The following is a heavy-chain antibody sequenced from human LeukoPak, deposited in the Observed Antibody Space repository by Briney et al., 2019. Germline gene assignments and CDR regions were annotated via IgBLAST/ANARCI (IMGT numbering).Heavy chain of an antibody. Sequence: PGGSLRLSCAASGFTFSSYSMNWVRQAPGKGLEWVSSISSSSSYIYYADSVKGRFTISRDNSKNTLYLQMNSLRAEDTAVYYCANSNLASAASLSPNFWGQGTLVTVSS. CDR1: GFTFSSYS. V-gene: IGHV3-21*01. J-gene: IGHJ4*02. CDR2: ISSSSSYI. CDR3: ANSNLASAASLSPNF. D-gene: IGHD6-13*01.